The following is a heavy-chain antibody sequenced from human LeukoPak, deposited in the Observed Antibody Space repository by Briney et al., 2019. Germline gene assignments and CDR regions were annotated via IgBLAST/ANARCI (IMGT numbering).Heavy chain of an antibody. V-gene: IGHV4-59*01. D-gene: IGHD2-2*01. Sequence: PSETLSLTCTVSGGSISSYYWSWIRQPPGKGLEWIGYIYYSGSTNYNPSLKIQVTISVDTSKNQFSLKLSSVTAADTAVYYCERGVKYCSSTSCYALHYYYYMDVWGKGTTVTVSS. J-gene: IGHJ6*03. CDR2: IYYSGST. CDR3: ERGVKYCSSTSCYALHYYYYMDV. CDR1: GGSISSYY.